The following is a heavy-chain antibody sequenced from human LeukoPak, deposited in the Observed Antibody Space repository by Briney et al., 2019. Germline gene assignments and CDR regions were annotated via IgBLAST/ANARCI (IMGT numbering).Heavy chain of an antibody. J-gene: IGHJ4*02. V-gene: IGHV3-30-3*01. CDR1: GFTFSSYA. CDR2: ISYDGSNK. Sequence: GGSLRLSCAASGFTFSSYATPWVRQAPGKGLEWVAVISYDGSNKYYADSVKGRFTISRDNSKNTLYLQMNSLRAEDTAVYYRARDGYSYGNHFDYWGQGTLVTVSS. D-gene: IGHD5-18*01. CDR3: ARDGYSYGNHFDY.